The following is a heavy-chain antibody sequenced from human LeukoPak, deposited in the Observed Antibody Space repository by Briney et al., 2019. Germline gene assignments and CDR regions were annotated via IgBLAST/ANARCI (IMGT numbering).Heavy chain of an antibody. CDR2: IYTSGST. D-gene: IGHD3-3*01. V-gene: IGHV4-4*07. CDR3: ARDAAYYDFWSGYWYYFDY. CDR1: GASISSYY. J-gene: IGHJ4*02. Sequence: SETLSLTCTVSGASISSYYWSWIRQPAGKGLEWIGRIYTSGSTNYNPSLKSRVTMSVDTSKNQFSLKLSSVTAADTAVYYCARDAAYYDFWSGYWYYFDYWGQGTLVTVSS.